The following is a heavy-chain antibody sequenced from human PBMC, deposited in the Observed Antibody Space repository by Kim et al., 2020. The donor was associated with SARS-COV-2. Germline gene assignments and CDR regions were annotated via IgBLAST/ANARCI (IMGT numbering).Heavy chain of an antibody. CDR1: GGSISSYY. J-gene: IGHJ6*03. CDR3: ARARDYYDSSGYHYYYYYMDV. CDR2: IFYSGST. V-gene: IGHV4-59*01. Sequence: SETLSLTCTVSGGSISSYYWSWIRQPPGKGLEWIGYIFYSGSTNYNPSLKSRVTISVDTSNNQFSLKLSSVTAADTAVYYCARARDYYDSSGYHYYYYYMDVWGNRTTVTVSS. D-gene: IGHD3-22*01.